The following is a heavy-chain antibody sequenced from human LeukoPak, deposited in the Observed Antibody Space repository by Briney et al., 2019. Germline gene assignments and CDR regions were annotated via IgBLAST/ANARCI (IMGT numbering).Heavy chain of an antibody. Sequence: SETLSLTRTVSGVPISSGGYSWSWIRQPPGKGLEWIGYIYHSGSTYYNPSLKSRVTISVDRSKNQFSLKLSSVTAADTAVYYCARNYYGDFDYWGQGTLVTVSS. CDR3: ARNYYGDFDY. D-gene: IGHD4-17*01. V-gene: IGHV4-30-2*01. J-gene: IGHJ4*02. CDR2: IYHSGST. CDR1: GVPISSGGYS.